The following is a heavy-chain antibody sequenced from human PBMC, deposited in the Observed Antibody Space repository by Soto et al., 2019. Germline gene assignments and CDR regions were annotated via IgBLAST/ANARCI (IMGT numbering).Heavy chain of an antibody. J-gene: IGHJ4*02. Sequence: GETLKISCKGSGYSFTSYWISWVRQMPGKGLEWMGRIDPSDSYTNYSPSFQGHVTISADNSISTAYLQWSSLKASDTAMYYCARHESIWMTIVTCDYWGQGTLVT. CDR1: GYSFTSYW. CDR3: ARHESIWMTIVTCDY. CDR2: IDPSDSYT. D-gene: IGHD4-4*01. V-gene: IGHV5-10-1*01.